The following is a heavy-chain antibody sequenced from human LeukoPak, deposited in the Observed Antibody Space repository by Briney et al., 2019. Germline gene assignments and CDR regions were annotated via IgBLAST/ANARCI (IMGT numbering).Heavy chain of an antibody. CDR3: ARGLATAAAY. D-gene: IGHD6-13*01. J-gene: IGHJ4*02. Sequence: GGSLRLSCADTGFTFNKFWMSWVRQAPGKGLERVANIKQDGSQTYYVDSVKGRFTISRDNAKSSVYLQMNSLRAEDTALYYCARGLATAAAYWGQGTLVTVSS. CDR1: GFTFNKFW. CDR2: IKQDGSQT. V-gene: IGHV3-7*01.